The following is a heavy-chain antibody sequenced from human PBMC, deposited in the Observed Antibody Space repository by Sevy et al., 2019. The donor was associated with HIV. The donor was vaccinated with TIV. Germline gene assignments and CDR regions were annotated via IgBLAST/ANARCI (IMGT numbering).Heavy chain of an antibody. J-gene: IGHJ4*02. V-gene: IGHV3-21*01. Sequence: GGSLRLSCAASGFTFSSYSMNWVRQAPGKGLEWVSSISSSSSYIYYADSVKGRFTISRDNAKNSLYLQMNSLRAEDTAVYYCATLGGSSSLYGDTYYFDYWGQGTLVTVSS. CDR2: ISSSSSYI. D-gene: IGHD6-13*01. CDR3: ATLGGSSSLYGDTYYFDY. CDR1: GFTFSSYS.